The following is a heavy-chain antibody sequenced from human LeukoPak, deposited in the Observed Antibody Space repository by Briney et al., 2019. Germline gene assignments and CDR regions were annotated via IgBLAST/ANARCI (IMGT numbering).Heavy chain of an antibody. CDR3: AREGAVTTLWGPYNWFDP. V-gene: IGHV3-30-3*01. CDR2: ISYDGSNK. Sequence: PGGSLRLSCAASGFTFSSYAMHWVRQAPGKGLEWVAVISYDGSNKYYADSVKGRFTISRDNSKNTLYLQMNSLRAEDTAVYYCAREGAVTTLWGPYNWFDPWGQGTLVTVSS. CDR1: GFTFSSYA. J-gene: IGHJ5*02. D-gene: IGHD4-17*01.